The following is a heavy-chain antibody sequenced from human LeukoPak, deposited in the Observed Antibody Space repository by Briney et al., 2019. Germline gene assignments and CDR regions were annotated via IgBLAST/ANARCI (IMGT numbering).Heavy chain of an antibody. CDR2: INPNSGGT. CDR1: GYTFPGYY. J-gene: IGHJ4*02. V-gene: IGHV1-2*06. D-gene: IGHD2-15*01. CDR3: ARGDCSGGSCFYY. Sequence: SVQVSCKASGYTFPGYYMHWVRQAPGPGLEWMGRINPNSGGTKYAQKFQGRVTMTRDTSISTAYMELSRPRSDETAVYCCARGDCSGGSCFYYWGQGTLVTVSS.